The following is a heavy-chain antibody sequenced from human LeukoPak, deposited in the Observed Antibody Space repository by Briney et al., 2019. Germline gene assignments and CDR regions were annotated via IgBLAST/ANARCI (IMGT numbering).Heavy chain of an antibody. D-gene: IGHD2-2*01. CDR2: INPNSGGT. V-gene: IGHV1-2*02. J-gene: IGHJ5*02. CDR3: ARGGNWIVVVPAAMVWFDP. Sequence: ASVKVSCKASGYTFTGYYMHWVRQAPGQGLEWMGWINPNSGGTNYAQKFQGRVTMTGDTSISTAYMELSRLRSDDTAVYYCARGGNWIVVVPAAMVWFDPWGQGTLVTVSS. CDR1: GYTFTGYY.